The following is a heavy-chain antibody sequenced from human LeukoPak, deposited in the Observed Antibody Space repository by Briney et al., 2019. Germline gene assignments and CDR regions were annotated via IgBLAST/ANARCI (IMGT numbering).Heavy chain of an antibody. CDR3: ARAVVVVPAAISENYYYYYYMDV. D-gene: IGHD2-2*01. CDR2: ISAYNGNT. Sequence: GASVKVSCKASGYTFTSYGISWVRQAPGQGLEWMGWISAYNGNTNYAQKLQGRVTMTTDTSTSTAYMELRSLRSDDTAVYYCARAVVVVPAAISENYYYYYYMDVWGKGTTVTVSS. CDR1: GYTFTSYG. V-gene: IGHV1-18*01. J-gene: IGHJ6*03.